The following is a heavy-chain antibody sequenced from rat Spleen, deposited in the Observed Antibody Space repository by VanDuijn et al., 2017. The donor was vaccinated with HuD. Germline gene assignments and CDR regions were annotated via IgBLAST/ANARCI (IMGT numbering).Heavy chain of an antibody. V-gene: IGHV2-15*01. Sequence: QVQLKETGPGLVQPTQTLSITCTVSGFSLTSYGVTWVRQPPGKGLEWIGEIWGGGSLHYNPALKSRLIISRDTSNSQVFLKMNSLQTEDTAFYFCARSGRTNRFYWNFDFWGPGTMVTVSS. CDR1: GFSLTSYG. J-gene: IGHJ1*01. CDR2: IWGGGSL. D-gene: IGHD3-4*01. CDR3: ARSGRTNRFYWNFDF.